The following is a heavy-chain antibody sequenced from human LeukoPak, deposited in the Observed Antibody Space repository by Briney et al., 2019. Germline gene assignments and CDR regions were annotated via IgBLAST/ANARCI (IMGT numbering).Heavy chain of an antibody. CDR3: ASFKYYYDNSGYYRFDY. J-gene: IGHJ4*02. CDR1: GGSVSGASYY. Sequence: SETLSLTCTVSGGSVSGASYYWSWIRQPPGKGLEWIGYISHSGSTNYNPSLKSRVTISVDTSKNQFSLKLSSVTAADTAVFYCASFKYYYDNSGYYRFDYWGQGTLVTVSS. CDR2: ISHSGST. D-gene: IGHD3-22*01. V-gene: IGHV4-61*01.